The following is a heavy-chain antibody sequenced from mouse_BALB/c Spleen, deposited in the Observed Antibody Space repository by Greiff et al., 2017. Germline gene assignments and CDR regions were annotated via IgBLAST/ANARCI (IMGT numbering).Heavy chain of an antibody. CDR2: IDTSDSYT. Sequence: QVQLQQPGAELVMPGASVKMSCKASGYTFTDYWMHWVKQRPGQGLEWIGAIDTSDSYTSYNQKFKGKATLTVDESSSTAYMQLSSLTSEDSAVYYCARGASTFDYWGQGTTLTVSS. J-gene: IGHJ2*01. CDR1: GYTFTDYW. V-gene: IGHV1-69*01. CDR3: ARGASTFDY. D-gene: IGHD2-1*01.